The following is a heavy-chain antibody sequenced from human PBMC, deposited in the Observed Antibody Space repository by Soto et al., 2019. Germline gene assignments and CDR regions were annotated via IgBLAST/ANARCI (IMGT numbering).Heavy chain of an antibody. CDR1: GFTFSSYA. CDR3: AKDRAAVMVTGYFDY. Sequence: PGGSLRLSCAASGFTFSSYAMSWVRQAPGKGLEWVSAISGSGGSTYYADSVKGRFTISRDNSKNTLYLQMNSLRAEDTAVYYCAKDRAAVMVTGYFDYWGQGTLVTVSS. J-gene: IGHJ4*02. V-gene: IGHV3-23*01. D-gene: IGHD6-13*01. CDR2: ISGSGGST.